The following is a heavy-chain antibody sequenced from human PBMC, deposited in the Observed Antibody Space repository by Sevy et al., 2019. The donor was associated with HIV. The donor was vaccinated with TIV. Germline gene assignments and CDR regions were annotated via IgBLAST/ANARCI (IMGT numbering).Heavy chain of an antibody. V-gene: IGHV3-48*02. D-gene: IGHD3-22*01. J-gene: IGHJ4*02. CDR3: ARVVSYYDANYCDY. CDR1: GFSFSQYS. Sequence: GGSLRLSCAASGFSFSQYSMNWVRQAPGKGLEWLSYISGTSGTIYYAASVKGRFTISRDNAKNSVYLQMNSLRDEDTAVYYCARVVSYYDANYCDYWGQGALVTVSS. CDR2: ISGTSGTI.